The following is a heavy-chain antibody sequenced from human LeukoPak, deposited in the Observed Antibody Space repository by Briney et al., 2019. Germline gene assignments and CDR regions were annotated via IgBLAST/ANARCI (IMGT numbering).Heavy chain of an antibody. CDR1: NGSISGYY. Sequence: SETLSLTCTVSNGSISGYYWSWIRQPPGRGLEWIGYIYYSGSTNYNPSLKSRLTISVDTSKNQFSLKLSSVTAADTAVYYCARLTKRNDPFAIWGQGTMVTVSS. CDR2: IYYSGST. J-gene: IGHJ3*02. CDR3: ARLTKRNDPFAI. D-gene: IGHD1-14*01. V-gene: IGHV4-59*01.